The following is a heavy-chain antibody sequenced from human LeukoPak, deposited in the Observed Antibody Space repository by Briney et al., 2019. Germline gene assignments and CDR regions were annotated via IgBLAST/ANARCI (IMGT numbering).Heavy chain of an antibody. D-gene: IGHD2-2*01. CDR3: AKDACSSASCYFDY. Sequence: GGSLRLSCAASGFTFSTYGMHWVRQAPGKGLEWVAVMWSGGSAKYYADSVKGRFTISGDNSKNTLYLQMNGLRDEDTAMYYCAKDACSSASCYFDYWGQGTLVTVSS. CDR1: GFTFSTYG. J-gene: IGHJ4*02. CDR2: MWSGGSAK. V-gene: IGHV3-30*02.